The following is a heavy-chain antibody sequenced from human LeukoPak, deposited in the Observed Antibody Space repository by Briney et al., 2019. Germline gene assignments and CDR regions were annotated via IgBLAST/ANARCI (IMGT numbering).Heavy chain of an antibody. CDR1: GFTISSYS. D-gene: IGHD5-18*01. CDR2: ISSSSSTI. Sequence: QPGGSRRLSCAASGFTISSYSMNWVRQAPGKGLEWVSYISSSSSTIYYADSVKGRFTISRDNAKNSLYLQMNSLRVEDTAVYYCARENKMGYSYAADCWGQGTLVTVSS. V-gene: IGHV3-48*01. J-gene: IGHJ4*02. CDR3: ARENKMGYSYAADC.